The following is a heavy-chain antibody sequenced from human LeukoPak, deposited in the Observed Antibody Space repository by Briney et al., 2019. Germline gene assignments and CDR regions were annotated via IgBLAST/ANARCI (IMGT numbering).Heavy chain of an antibody. Sequence: SQTLSLTCAISGDSVSSNSATWNWIRQSPSRGLEWLGRTYYRSQWYNDYAVSVKSRITINPDTSKNQFSLQLNSVAPEDTAVYYCARVGGSGWYAFDYWGQGTLVIVSS. V-gene: IGHV6-1*01. CDR1: GDSVSSNSAT. CDR2: TYYRSQWYN. CDR3: ARVGGSGWYAFDY. D-gene: IGHD6-19*01. J-gene: IGHJ4*02.